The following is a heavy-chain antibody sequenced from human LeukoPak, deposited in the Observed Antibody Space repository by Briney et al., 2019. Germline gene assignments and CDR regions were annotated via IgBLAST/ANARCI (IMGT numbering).Heavy chain of an antibody. CDR1: GFTFSSYA. D-gene: IGHD3-22*01. V-gene: IGHV3-23*01. J-gene: IGHJ4*02. Sequence: PGGSLRLSCAASGFTFSSYAMNWVRQAPGKGLEWVSSINSGGGSTYYADSVKGRFTISRDNSKNTLPLQMNSLRAEDTAVYYCAKDRGDSSGLIDYWGQGSLVTVYS. CDR2: INSGGGST. CDR3: AKDRGDSSGLIDY.